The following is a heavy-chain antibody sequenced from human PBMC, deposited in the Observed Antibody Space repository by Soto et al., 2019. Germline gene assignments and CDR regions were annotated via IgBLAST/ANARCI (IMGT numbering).Heavy chain of an antibody. D-gene: IGHD3-9*01. CDR2: VYTSGDT. J-gene: IGHJ6*02. CDR1: DDFISSYY. V-gene: IGHV4-4*07. Sequence: QVQLQESGPRLVKPSETLSLTCTVSDDFISSYYWNWIRQPAGKGLEWIGRVYTSGDTNYNPSLESRVTMSVDTSKKQFSLKLTSVTAADTAVYFCARADYEILTGSYAMDVWGQGTTVTVSS. CDR3: ARADYEILTGSYAMDV.